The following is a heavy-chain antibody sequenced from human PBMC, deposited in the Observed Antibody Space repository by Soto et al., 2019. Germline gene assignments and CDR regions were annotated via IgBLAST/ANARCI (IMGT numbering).Heavy chain of an antibody. CDR3: ARIQLWFRGNWFDP. CDR2: ISYSGTT. D-gene: IGHD5-18*01. CDR1: GGSISSGNYY. J-gene: IGHJ5*02. Sequence: SETLSLTCTVSGGSISSGNYYWSWIRQPPGKGLEWIGFISYSGTTHYSASLRSRVTISVDTSKNQFSLKLSSVTAADTAVYYCARIQLWFRGNWFDPWGQGTLVTVSS. V-gene: IGHV4-30-4*01.